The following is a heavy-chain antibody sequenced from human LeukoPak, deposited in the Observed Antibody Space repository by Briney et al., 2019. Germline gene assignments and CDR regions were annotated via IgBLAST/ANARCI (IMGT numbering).Heavy chain of an antibody. J-gene: IGHJ4*02. V-gene: IGHV3-53*01. Sequence: GGSLRLSCAASGFSVSSKYMTWVRQAPGKGLEWVSVIYAGGTTYYADSVKGRFTVSRDNSKNTIYLQMNGLRAEDTAVYFCARERGSSGYILAYWGQGTLVTVSS. CDR3: ARERGSSGYILAY. CDR1: GFSVSSKY. CDR2: IYAGGTT. D-gene: IGHD3-22*01.